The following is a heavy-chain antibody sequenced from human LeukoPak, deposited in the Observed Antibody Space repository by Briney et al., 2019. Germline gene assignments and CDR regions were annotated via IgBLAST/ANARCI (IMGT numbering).Heavy chain of an antibody. V-gene: IGHV4-59*02. J-gene: IGHJ4*02. CDR2: IYYTGST. CDR1: GGSVSDYY. CDR3: ARIYCRGGSCNPPGDY. Sequence: PSETLSLTCTISGGSVSDYYWSWIRQSPGKGLEWIGYIYYTGSTTYNPSLKSRVTISADTSKNQFSLKLSSVTAADTAVYYCARIYCRGGSCNPPGDYWGQGTLVTVSS. D-gene: IGHD2-15*01.